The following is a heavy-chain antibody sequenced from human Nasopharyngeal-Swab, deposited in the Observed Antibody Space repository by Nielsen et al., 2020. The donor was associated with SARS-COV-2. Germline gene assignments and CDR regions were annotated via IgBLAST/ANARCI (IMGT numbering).Heavy chain of an antibody. Sequence: WVRQAPGQGLEWMGWISAYNGNTNYAQKLQGRVTMTTDTSTSTAYMELRSLRSDDTAVYYCARDPPLGGGIAVAGFDLWGQGTRVTVSS. V-gene: IGHV1-18*01. CDR2: ISAYNGNT. J-gene: IGHJ4*02. CDR3: ARDPPLGGGIAVAGFDL. D-gene: IGHD6-19*01.